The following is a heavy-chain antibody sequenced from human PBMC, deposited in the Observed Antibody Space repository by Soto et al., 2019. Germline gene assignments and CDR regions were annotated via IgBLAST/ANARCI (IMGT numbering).Heavy chain of an antibody. Sequence: QVQLQESGPGLVKPSQTLSLTCTVSAGSISSGDYYWSWIRQPPGKGLEWIGYIYYSGSTYYNPSLKSRVTISVDTSKNQVSLKLSSVPAADTAVYYCASGLSEYSRSFDSWGQGTLVTVSS. D-gene: IGHD6-6*01. CDR3: ASGLSEYSRSFDS. CDR1: AGSISSGDYY. J-gene: IGHJ4*02. CDR2: IYYSGST. V-gene: IGHV4-30-4*01.